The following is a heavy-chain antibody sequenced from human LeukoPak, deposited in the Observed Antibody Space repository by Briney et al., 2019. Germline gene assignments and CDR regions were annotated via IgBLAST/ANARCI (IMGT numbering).Heavy chain of an antibody. Sequence: TSVKVSCKASGFTFTSSAVQWVRQARGQRLEGIGWIVVGSGNTNYAQKFQERVTITRDMSTSTAYMELSSLRSDDTAVYYCARDIEAWFGELSGAFDIWGQGTMVTVSS. D-gene: IGHD3-10*01. CDR3: ARDIEAWFGELSGAFDI. CDR1: GFTFTSSA. CDR2: IVVGSGNT. V-gene: IGHV1-58*01. J-gene: IGHJ3*02.